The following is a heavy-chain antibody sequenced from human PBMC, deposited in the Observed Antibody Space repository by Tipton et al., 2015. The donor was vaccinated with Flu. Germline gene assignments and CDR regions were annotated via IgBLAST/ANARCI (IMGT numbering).Heavy chain of an antibody. CDR2: IYYSGST. Sequence: TLSLTCTVSGGSISNYYWSWIRQPPGKGLEWIGQIYYSGSTNYNPSLKSRVTISVDTSKNQISLKLSSVTAADTAVYYCARYPESNYHWFGPWGQGALVTVPS. CDR1: GGSISNYY. D-gene: IGHD4-11*01. CDR3: ARYPESNYHWFGP. V-gene: IGHV4-59*01. J-gene: IGHJ5*02.